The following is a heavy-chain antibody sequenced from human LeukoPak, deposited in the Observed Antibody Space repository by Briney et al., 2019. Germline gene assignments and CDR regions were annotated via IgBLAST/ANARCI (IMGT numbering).Heavy chain of an antibody. CDR1: GFTFSDYY. V-gene: IGHV3-11*04. D-gene: IGHD2-21*01. J-gene: IGHJ3*01. Sequence: PGGSLRLSCAASGFTFSDYYMSWIRQAPGKGLEWVSYISSSGSTIYYADSVKGRFTISRDNAKNSLYLQMNSLRAEDTAVYYCARESGDCYIRHAFDFWGQGTMVTVSS. CDR2: ISSSGSTI. CDR3: ARESGDCYIRHAFDF.